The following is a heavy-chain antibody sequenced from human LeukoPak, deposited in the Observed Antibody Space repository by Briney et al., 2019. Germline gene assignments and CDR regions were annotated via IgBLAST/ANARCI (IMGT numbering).Heavy chain of an antibody. CDR2: IIPIFGTA. Sequence: SVKVSCKASGGTFSSYAISWVRQAPGQGLEWMGGIIPIFGTANYAQKFQGRVTITTDESTSTAYMELSSLRSEDTAVYYCASGGSGSLTLDYWGQGTLVTVSS. CDR3: ASGGSGSLTLDY. D-gene: IGHD3-10*01. J-gene: IGHJ4*02. V-gene: IGHV1-69*05. CDR1: GGTFSSYA.